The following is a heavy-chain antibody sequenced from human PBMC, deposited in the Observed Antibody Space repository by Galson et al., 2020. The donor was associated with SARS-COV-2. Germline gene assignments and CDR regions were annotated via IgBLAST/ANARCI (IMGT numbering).Heavy chain of an antibody. CDR2: IYSDDEK. D-gene: IGHD4-17*01. CDR1: GYLPTTSTVG. V-gene: IGHV2-5*02. J-gene: IGHJ4*02. CDR3: AHRPKPMTTVTSSVNYFDH. Sequence: KMFGATLDKPRKPFPQTYTFSGYLPTTSTVGVGWIRQPPAKALQCPVIIYSDDEKRYCPSLISRLTITKDTSTNPVVLTITNMDPVDTATYYCAHRPKPMTTVTSSVNYFDHWGQGMLVTVSS.